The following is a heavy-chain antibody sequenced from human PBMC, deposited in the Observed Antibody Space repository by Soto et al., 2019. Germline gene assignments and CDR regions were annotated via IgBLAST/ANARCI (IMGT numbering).Heavy chain of an antibody. CDR3: TRDSGGRDAY. V-gene: IGHV3-74*01. J-gene: IGHJ4*02. CDR1: GFTFSTYW. Sequence: VRLVESGGGVVQPGRSLRLSCAASGFTFSTYWMHWVRQAPGKGLEWVSRINTDGSTTNHADSVKGRFTISRDNAKNTLYLQMNSLRAEDTAVYYCTRDSGGRDAYWGQGTLVTVSS. CDR2: INTDGSTT. D-gene: IGHD2-15*01.